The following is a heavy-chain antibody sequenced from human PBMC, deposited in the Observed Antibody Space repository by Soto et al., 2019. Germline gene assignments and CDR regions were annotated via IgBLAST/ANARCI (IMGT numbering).Heavy chain of an antibody. CDR2: INRNGSKK. V-gene: IGHV3-7*05. Sequence: EVQLEESGGDWVQPGGSLRLSCAASGFTLSAYWMTWVRQAPGKGLEWVANINRNGSKKSYLDSVRGRFTISSDNVGNSLYLQMDRLRADATALYYCARDVSPGSSSLYLDAFDIWGQGTMVTVSS. CDR1: GFTLSAYW. J-gene: IGHJ3*02. CDR3: ARDVSPGSSSLYLDAFDI. D-gene: IGHD6-13*01.